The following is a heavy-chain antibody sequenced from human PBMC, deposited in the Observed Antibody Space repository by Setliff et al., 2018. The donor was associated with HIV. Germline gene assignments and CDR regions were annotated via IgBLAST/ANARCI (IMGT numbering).Heavy chain of an antibody. Sequence: ASVKVSCKASGYTFTGYYIHWVRQAPGQGLEWMGRISPNTGGTIYAQKLQGRVTMTRDTSISTAYMELSSLTSDDTAVYYCARVRPKNRYYNFWSGYFGAFDIWGQGTMVTVSS. CDR1: GYTFTGYY. D-gene: IGHD3-3*01. CDR3: ARVRPKNRYYNFWSGYFGAFDI. V-gene: IGHV1-2*06. J-gene: IGHJ3*02. CDR2: ISPNTGGT.